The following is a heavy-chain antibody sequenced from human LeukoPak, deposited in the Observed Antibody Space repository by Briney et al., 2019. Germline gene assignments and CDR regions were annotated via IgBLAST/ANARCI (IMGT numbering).Heavy chain of an antibody. CDR3: ARDLGGSSWFDY. Sequence: GGSLRLSCAASGFTFSTYDMHWVRQATGKGLEWVSTIGTAGDTYYPDSVKGRFTISRENAKNSLYLQVNSLRAGDTAVYYCARDLGGSSWFDYWGQGTLVTVSS. CDR1: GFTFSTYD. J-gene: IGHJ4*02. CDR2: IGTAGDT. D-gene: IGHD6-13*01. V-gene: IGHV3-13*01.